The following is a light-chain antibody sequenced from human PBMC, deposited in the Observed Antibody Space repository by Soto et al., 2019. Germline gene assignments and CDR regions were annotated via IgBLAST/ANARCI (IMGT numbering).Light chain of an antibody. J-gene: IGKJ1*01. CDR2: GTS. CDR3: QQYGSSGT. CDR1: QTVGRSF. Sequence: EIVLTQSPGIMYLSPGERATLSCRASQTVGRSFLAWYQQKPGQSPRLLIFGTSIRATGIPDRFSGGGSGADFTLTISRLDPEDFAVYYCQQYGSSGTFGQGTKVEIK. V-gene: IGKV3-20*01.